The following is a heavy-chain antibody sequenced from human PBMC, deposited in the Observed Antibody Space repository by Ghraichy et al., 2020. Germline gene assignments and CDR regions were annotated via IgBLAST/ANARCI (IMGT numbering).Heavy chain of an antibody. V-gene: IGHV3-23*01. D-gene: IGHD3-10*01. Sequence: GGSLRLSCAASGFTFSSYAMSWVRQAPGKGLEWVSAISGSGGSTYYADSVKGRFTISRDNSKNTLYLQMNSLRAEDTAVYYCLGVFEVVTPYYYGSGSYPNYTPDAFDIWGQGTMVTVSS. CDR1: GFTFSSYA. CDR2: ISGSGGST. J-gene: IGHJ3*02. CDR3: LGVFEVVTPYYYGSGSYPNYTPDAFDI.